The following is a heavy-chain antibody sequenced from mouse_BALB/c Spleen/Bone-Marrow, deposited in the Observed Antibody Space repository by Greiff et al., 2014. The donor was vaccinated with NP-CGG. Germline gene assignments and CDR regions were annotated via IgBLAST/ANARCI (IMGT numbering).Heavy chain of an antibody. J-gene: IGHJ3*01. Sequence: QVQLQQPGAELVRPGTSVKASCKASGYAFTNYLIEWVKQRPGQGLEWIGVINPGSGGTNYNEKFKGKATLTADKSSSTAYMQLSSLTSDDSAVYFCARRDGNYAWFAYWGQGTLVTVSA. D-gene: IGHD2-1*01. CDR2: INPGSGGT. CDR3: ARRDGNYAWFAY. V-gene: IGHV1-54*03. CDR1: GYAFTNYL.